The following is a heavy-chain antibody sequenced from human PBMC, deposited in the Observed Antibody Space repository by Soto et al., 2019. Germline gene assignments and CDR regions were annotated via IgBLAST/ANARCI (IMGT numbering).Heavy chain of an antibody. CDR3: ARGGRYYDILTDFDY. CDR2: INHSGST. J-gene: IGHJ4*02. D-gene: IGHD3-9*01. Sequence: SETLSLTCAVYGGSFSGYYWSWIRQPPGKGLEWIGEINHSGSTNYNPSLKSRVTITVDTSKNQFSLKLSSVTAADTAVYYCARGGRYYDILTDFDYWGQGTLVT. V-gene: IGHV4-34*01. CDR1: GGSFSGYY.